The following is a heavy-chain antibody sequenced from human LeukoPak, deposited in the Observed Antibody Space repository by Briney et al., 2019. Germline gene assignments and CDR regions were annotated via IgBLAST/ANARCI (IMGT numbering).Heavy chain of an antibody. CDR3: AKDDDWGRYKH. J-gene: IGHJ1*01. CDR1: GFTFSSYS. Sequence: PGGSLRLSCAASGFTFSSYSMNWVRQAPGKGLEWVSAISGSGGSTYYADSVKGRFTISRDNSKNTLYLQMNSLRAEDTAMYYCAKDDDWGRYKHWGQGTLVTVSS. V-gene: IGHV3-23*01. CDR2: ISGSGGST. D-gene: IGHD3-16*01.